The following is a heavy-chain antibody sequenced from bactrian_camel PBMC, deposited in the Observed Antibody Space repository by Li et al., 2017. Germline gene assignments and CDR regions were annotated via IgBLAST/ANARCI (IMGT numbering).Heavy chain of an antibody. CDR1: GDTDSISC. D-gene: IGHD7*01. J-gene: IGHJ4*01. CDR3: AAGLGTIRRWPRPRY. V-gene: IGHV3S53*01. Sequence: QLVASGGGSVQAGGSLRLSCAASGDTDSISCMGWFRQAPGKEREAVAKIENDGRSVYADSVKGRFTISKDNAKNTLYLQMNILIPEDTAMYYCAAGLGTIRRWPRPRYWGQGTQVTVS. CDR2: IENDGRS.